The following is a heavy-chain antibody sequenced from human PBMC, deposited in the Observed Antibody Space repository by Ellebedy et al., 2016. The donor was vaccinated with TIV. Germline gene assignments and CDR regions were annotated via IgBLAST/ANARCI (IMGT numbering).Heavy chain of an antibody. D-gene: IGHD1-14*01. Sequence: MPSETLSLTCAVSGGSISSSNWWSWVRQPPGKGLEWIGEIYHSGSTNYNPSLKSRVTISVDKSKNQFSLKLSSVTAADTAVYYCARGRRSYYYYGMDVWGQGTTVTVSS. J-gene: IGHJ6*02. CDR2: IYHSGST. CDR1: GGSISSSNW. CDR3: ARGRRSYYYYGMDV. V-gene: IGHV4-4*02.